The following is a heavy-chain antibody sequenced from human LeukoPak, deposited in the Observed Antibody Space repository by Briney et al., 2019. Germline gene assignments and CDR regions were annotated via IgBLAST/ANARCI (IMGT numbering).Heavy chain of an antibody. CDR1: GGSITSYF. D-gene: IGHD2-15*01. CDR2: IYHSGTT. V-gene: IGHV4-59*01. J-gene: IGHJ1*01. CDR3: AQKAPYSPAYSQP. Sequence: PSETLSLTCTVSGGSITSYFWSWIRLPPGKGLERISYIYHSGTTNYNPYLKSRVTISADTSKNQFSLKLSSVTAADTAVYYCAQKAPYSPAYSQPWGQGTLVTVSS.